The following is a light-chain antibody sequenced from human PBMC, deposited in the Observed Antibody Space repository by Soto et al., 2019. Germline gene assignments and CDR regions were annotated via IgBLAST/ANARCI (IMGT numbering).Light chain of an antibody. J-gene: IGKJ1*01. Sequence: DIQITHSPSSLSASLGYIFTITFRASQSISSYLNWYQQKPGKAPKLLIYAASSLQSGVPSRFSGSGSGTDFTLTISSLQPEDFATYYCQQSYSTPWTFGQGTKVDIK. V-gene: IGKV1-39*01. CDR3: QQSYSTPWT. CDR2: AAS. CDR1: QSISSY.